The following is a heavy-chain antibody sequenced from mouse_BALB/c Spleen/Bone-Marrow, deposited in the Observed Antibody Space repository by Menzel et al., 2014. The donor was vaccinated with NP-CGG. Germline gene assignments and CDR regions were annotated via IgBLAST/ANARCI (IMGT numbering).Heavy chain of an antibody. V-gene: IGHV1-69*02. J-gene: IGHJ2*01. CDR2: ISPSDGYT. CDR1: GYMFTSFW. D-gene: IGHD2-4*01. CDR3: VRAGTRITTWVDY. Sequence: QVQLQQPGAELVRPGASVKLSCKASGYMFTSFWMNWVKQRPGQGLEWIGNISPSDGYTNYNQKFKDKATLTVDKSSSTAYMQLSSPASEDSAVYYCVRAGTRITTWVDYWGQGTTLTVSS.